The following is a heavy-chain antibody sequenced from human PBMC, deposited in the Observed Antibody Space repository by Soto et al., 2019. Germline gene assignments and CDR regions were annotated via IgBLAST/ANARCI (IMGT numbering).Heavy chain of an antibody. CDR2: INPSGGST. J-gene: IGHJ4*02. V-gene: IGHV1-46*01. D-gene: IGHD2-15*01. CDR1: GYTFASYY. Sequence: GASVKVSCKASGYTFASYYMQWVRQAPGQGLEWMGIINPSGGSTSYAQKFQGRVTMTRDTSTSTVYMELSSLRSEDTAVYYCARQYCSGGSCYTLDYWGQGTLVTVSS. CDR3: ARQYCSGGSCYTLDY.